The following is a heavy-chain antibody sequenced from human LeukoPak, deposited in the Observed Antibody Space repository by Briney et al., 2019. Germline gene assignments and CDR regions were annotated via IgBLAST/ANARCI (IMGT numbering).Heavy chain of an antibody. D-gene: IGHD3-10*01. CDR2: IYYSGST. CDR3: ARLGSGSYLFGY. Sequence: SETLSLTCTVSGGSISSYYWSWIRQPPGKGLEWIGYIYYSGSTNYNPSLKSRVTISVDTSKNQFSLKLSSVTAADTAVYYCARLGSGSYLFGYWGQGTLVTVSS. J-gene: IGHJ4*02. CDR1: GGSISSYY. V-gene: IGHV4-59*01.